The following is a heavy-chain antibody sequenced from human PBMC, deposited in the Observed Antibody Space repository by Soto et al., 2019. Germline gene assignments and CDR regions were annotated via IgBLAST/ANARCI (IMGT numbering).Heavy chain of an antibody. J-gene: IGHJ4*02. CDR1: GFTFSNHW. V-gene: IGHV3-74*01. CDR3: AIDSSMGAPYY. CDR2: INSDGSST. Sequence: EVQLVESGGGLVQSGGSLRLSCAASGFTFSNHWMHWVRQAPGKGLVWVSRINSDGSSTGYADSVKGRFTIYRDNAKNTLYLQMNSLRAEDTAVYYCAIDSSMGAPYYWGQGTLVTVSS.